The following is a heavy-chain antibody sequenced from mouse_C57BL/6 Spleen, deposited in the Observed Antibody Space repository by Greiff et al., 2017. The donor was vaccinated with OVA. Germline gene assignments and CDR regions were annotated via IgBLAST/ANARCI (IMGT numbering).Heavy chain of an antibody. CDR3: ARTTTVVGGYFDV. J-gene: IGHJ1*03. D-gene: IGHD1-1*01. V-gene: IGHV1-54*01. CDR1: GYAFTNYL. Sequence: VQLQQSGAELVRPGTSVKVSCKASGYAFTNYLIEWVKQRPGQGLEWIGVINPGSGGTNYNEKFKGKATLTADKSSSTAYMQLSSLTSEDSAVYFCARTTTVVGGYFDVWGTRTTVTVSS. CDR2: INPGSGGT.